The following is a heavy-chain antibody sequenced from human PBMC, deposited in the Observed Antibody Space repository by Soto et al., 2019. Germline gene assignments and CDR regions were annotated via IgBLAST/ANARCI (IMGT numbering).Heavy chain of an antibody. CDR2: IDPTSSGT. J-gene: IGHJ4*02. Sequence: QVQLVQSGTEVKKPGASVKISCKASGYTFTGYYMHWVRQAPGQSLEWMGWIDPTSSGTNYAQKFQGWDTMTRDTSISTGYMEPSRLRSDDTVVYYCARTQCSSTRCYVGSWDYWGQVTLVTVSS. CDR3: ARTQCSSTRCYVGSWDY. V-gene: IGHV1-2*04. CDR1: GYTFTGYY. D-gene: IGHD2-2*01.